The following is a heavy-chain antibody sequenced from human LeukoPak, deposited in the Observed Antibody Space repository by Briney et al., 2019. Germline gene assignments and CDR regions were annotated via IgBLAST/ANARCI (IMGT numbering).Heavy chain of an antibody. Sequence: SETLSLTCTVSGGSISSSSYYCGWSRQPPGRGLEWIGSIYYSGSTYYNPPLKSRVTISVDTSKNQFSLKLSLVTAADTAVYYCARHFRAGLVEVVPAATKFDYWGQGTLVTVSS. D-gene: IGHD2-2*01. CDR1: GGSISSSSYY. V-gene: IGHV4-39*01. CDR2: IYYSGST. CDR3: ARHFRAGLVEVVPAATKFDY. J-gene: IGHJ4*02.